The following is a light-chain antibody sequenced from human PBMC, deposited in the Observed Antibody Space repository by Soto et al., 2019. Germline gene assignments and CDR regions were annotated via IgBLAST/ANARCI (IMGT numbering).Light chain of an antibody. CDR3: QHYNSYSEA. CDR2: GAS. J-gene: IGKJ1*01. V-gene: IGKV3-20*01. CDR1: QSVAANY. Sequence: EVLFTQSPDTLYLSPGERATLSCRASQSVAANYLAWYQQKSGKAPRLLIYGASSRATGIPDRFSGRGSGTDFTLPISRLEPEDFSTYYCQHYNSYSEAFGQGTKVDIK.